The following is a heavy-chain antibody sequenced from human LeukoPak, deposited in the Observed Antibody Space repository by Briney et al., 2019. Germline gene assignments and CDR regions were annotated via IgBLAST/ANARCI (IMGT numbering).Heavy chain of an antibody. CDR1: GYTFTGCY. CDR2: INPNSGGT. D-gene: IGHD5-18*01. J-gene: IGHJ4*02. V-gene: IGHV1-2*02. Sequence: ASVKVSCRASGYTFTGCYMHWVRQAPGQGLEWMGWINPNSGGTNYAQKFQGRVTMTRDTSISTAYMELSRLRSDDTAVYYCASTAWIQLWLYYWGQGTLVTVSS. CDR3: ASTAWIQLWLYY.